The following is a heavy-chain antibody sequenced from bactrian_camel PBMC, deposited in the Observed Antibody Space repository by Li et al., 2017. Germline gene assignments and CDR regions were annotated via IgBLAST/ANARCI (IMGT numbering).Heavy chain of an antibody. D-gene: IGHD2*01. CDR2: IESDGST. CDR1: GCPYTSIC. J-gene: IGHJ6*01. CDR3: AANPFWTYGAICSYTRPADFGY. Sequence: VQLVESGGGSVQAGGSLRLSCAASGCPYTSICMGYFRQAPGKEREGVAGIESDGSTSYADSVKGRFTISQDNAKNTLYLEMNSLKPEDTAMYHCAANPFWTYGAICSYTRPADFGYWGQGTQVTVS. V-gene: IGHV3S53*01.